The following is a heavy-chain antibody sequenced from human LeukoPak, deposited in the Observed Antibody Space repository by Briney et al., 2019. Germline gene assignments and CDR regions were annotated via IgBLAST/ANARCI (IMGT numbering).Heavy chain of an antibody. CDR1: GGTFSSYA. J-gene: IGHJ6*03. CDR3: ASSMGPAATYYYYYYMDV. D-gene: IGHD2-2*01. Sequence: SVKVSCKASGGTFSSYAISWVRQAPGQGLEWMGGIIPIFGTANYAQKFQGRVTITADESTSTAYMELSSLRSEDTAVYYCASSMGPAATYYYYYYMDVWGKGTTVTVSS. V-gene: IGHV1-69*13. CDR2: IIPIFGTA.